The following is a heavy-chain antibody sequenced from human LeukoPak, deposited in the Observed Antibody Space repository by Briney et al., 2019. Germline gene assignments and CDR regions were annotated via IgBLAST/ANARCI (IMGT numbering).Heavy chain of an antibody. Sequence: GGSLRLSCAASGFTFSTYAMNWVRQAPGKGLEWVSAIGSRTYYADSVKGRFTISRDNAKNSLYLQMNSLRAEDTALYYCARSPPPAIYYDSSGYYYFDYWGQGTLVTVSS. V-gene: IGHV3-23*01. D-gene: IGHD3-22*01. J-gene: IGHJ4*02. CDR3: ARSPPPAIYYDSSGYYYFDY. CDR1: GFTFSTYA. CDR2: IGSRT.